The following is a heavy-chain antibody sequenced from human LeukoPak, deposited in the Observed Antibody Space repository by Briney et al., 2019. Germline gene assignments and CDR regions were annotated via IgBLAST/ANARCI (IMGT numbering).Heavy chain of an antibody. CDR1: GFTFSSYE. CDR3: ASGSVYSGWYAGYYFDY. Sequence: GGSLRLSCAASGFTFSSYEMNWVRQAPGKGLEWVSYISSSGSTIYYADSVKGRFTISRDNAKNSLYLQMNSLRAEDTAVYYCASGSVYSGWYAGYYFDYWGQGTLVTVSS. J-gene: IGHJ4*02. V-gene: IGHV3-48*03. D-gene: IGHD6-19*01. CDR2: ISSSGSTI.